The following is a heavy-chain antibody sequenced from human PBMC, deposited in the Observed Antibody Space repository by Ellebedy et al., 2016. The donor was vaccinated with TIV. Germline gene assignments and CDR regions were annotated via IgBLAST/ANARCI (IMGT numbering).Heavy chain of an antibody. CDR3: ARDPDFYGSGSYYSPNWFAP. D-gene: IGHD3-10*01. V-gene: IGHV4-39*07. J-gene: IGHJ5*02. CDR1: GGSLRNTPYY. CDR2: IYYSGAT. Sequence: SETLSLTXTVSGGSLRNTPYYWGWIRQPPGKGLQWIANIYYSGATYYNPSLKSRVTISADTSKNQFSLRLSSVSAADTAVYYCARDPDFYGSGSYYSPNWFAPWGQGTLVIVSS.